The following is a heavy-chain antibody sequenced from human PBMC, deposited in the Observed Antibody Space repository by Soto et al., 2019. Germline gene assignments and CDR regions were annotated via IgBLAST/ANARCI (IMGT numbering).Heavy chain of an antibody. V-gene: IGHV3-48*03. Sequence: GGSLRLSCAASGFTFSSYEMNWVRQAPGKGLEWVSYISSSGSTIYYADSVKGRFTISRDNAKNSLYLQMNSLRAEDTAVYYCAREGSGNEYDSSYFDYWGQGXLVTVSS. D-gene: IGHD3-22*01. CDR3: AREGSGNEYDSSYFDY. CDR2: ISSSGSTI. CDR1: GFTFSSYE. J-gene: IGHJ4*02.